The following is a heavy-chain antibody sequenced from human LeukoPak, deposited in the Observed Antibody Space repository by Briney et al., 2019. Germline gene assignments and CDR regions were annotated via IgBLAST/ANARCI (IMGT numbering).Heavy chain of an antibody. J-gene: IGHJ4*02. CDR3: ARDPGYGDYGMVYYFDY. D-gene: IGHD4-17*01. V-gene: IGHV3-21*01. Sequence: GGSLRLSCAASGFTFSSYSMNWVRQAPGKGLEWVSSISSSSSYIYYADSVKGRFTISRDNAKNSLYLQMNSLRAEDTAVYYCARDPGYGDYGMVYYFDYWGQGTLATVSS. CDR1: GFTFSSYS. CDR2: ISSSSSYI.